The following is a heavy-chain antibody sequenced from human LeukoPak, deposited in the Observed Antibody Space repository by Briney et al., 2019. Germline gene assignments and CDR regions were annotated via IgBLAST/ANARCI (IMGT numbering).Heavy chain of an antibody. CDR1: GFTFDDCA. Sequence: TGGSLRLSCAASGFTFDDCAMHGVRRARGKGLEWVSGISWNSGSIGYADSVKGRFTISRDNAKNSLYLQMNSLRAADTALYYCAKGSITFGGLIVSEYFHHWGQGTLVTVSS. J-gene: IGHJ1*01. CDR2: ISWNSGSI. D-gene: IGHD3-16*02. CDR3: AKGSITFGGLIVSEYFHH. V-gene: IGHV3-9*01.